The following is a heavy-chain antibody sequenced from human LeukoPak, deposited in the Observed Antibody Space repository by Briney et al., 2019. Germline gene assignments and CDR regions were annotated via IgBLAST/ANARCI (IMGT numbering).Heavy chain of an antibody. Sequence: ASVKVSCKASGYTFTGYYMHWVRQAPGQGLEWMGWINPNSGGTNYAQKFQGRVTMTRDTSISTAYMELSRLRSDDTAVYYCARPRDYGDSGSWYQHWGQGTLVTVSS. CDR1: GYTFTGYY. CDR3: ARPRDYGDSGSWYQH. CDR2: INPNSGGT. J-gene: IGHJ1*01. D-gene: IGHD4-17*01. V-gene: IGHV1-2*02.